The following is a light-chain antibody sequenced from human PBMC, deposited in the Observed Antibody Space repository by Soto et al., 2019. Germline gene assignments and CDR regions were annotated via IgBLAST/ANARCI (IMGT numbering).Light chain of an antibody. V-gene: IGLV2-14*01. CDR3: SSYTSSTTLSVV. CDR1: SSDVGGYNY. Sequence: QSALTQPASVSGSYGQSITISCTGTSSDVGGYNYVSWYQQHPGKAPKLMIYGVTNRPSGVSNRFSGSKSGNTASLTISGLQAEDEADYYCSSYTSSTTLSVVFGGGTQLTVL. CDR2: GVT. J-gene: IGLJ2*01.